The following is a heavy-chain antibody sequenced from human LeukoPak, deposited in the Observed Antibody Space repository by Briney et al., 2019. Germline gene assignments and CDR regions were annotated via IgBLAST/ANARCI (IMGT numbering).Heavy chain of an antibody. Sequence: GGSLRLSCPASGFTFSSDAMTWVRQARGSALVSVSSIFYDGRYTYYADSVKGRFTVSRDNSQNTLYLQMSSLRAEDTALYYCAKDGIPFDGSAHVYYLDHWGQGILVTVSS. CDR3: AKDGIPFDGSAHVYYLDH. V-gene: IGHV3-23*01. J-gene: IGHJ4*02. CDR2: IFYDGRYT. CDR1: GFTFSSDA. D-gene: IGHD1-1*01.